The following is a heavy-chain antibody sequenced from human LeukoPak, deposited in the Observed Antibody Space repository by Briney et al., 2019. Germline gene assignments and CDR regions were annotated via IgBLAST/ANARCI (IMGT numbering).Heavy chain of an antibody. CDR1: GFTFSSYA. V-gene: IGHV3-23*01. Sequence: GGSLRLSCAASGFTFSSYAMSWVRQAPGKGLEWVSAISGSGGSTYYADSVKGRFTISRDNSKNTLYLQMNSLRAEDTAVYYCATMSYYDSSGYQPGGDYWGQGTLVTVSS. CDR2: ISGSGGST. D-gene: IGHD3-22*01. CDR3: ATMSYYDSSGYQPGGDY. J-gene: IGHJ4*02.